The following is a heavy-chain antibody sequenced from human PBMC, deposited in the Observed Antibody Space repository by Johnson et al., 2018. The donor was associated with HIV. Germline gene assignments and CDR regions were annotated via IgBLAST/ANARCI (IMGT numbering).Heavy chain of an antibody. CDR3: ARGIDGSALNSDAFDN. CDR1: GFTVNRSS. Sequence: VQLVESGGGLAQPGGSLRLACADPGFTVNRSSMNWVRLAPGKGLEWVHGRGTYYADSVKGRFIISRDNCKRTLYLQMNSLRGEDTAVYYCARGIDGSALNSDAFDNWGQGTMVTVSS. J-gene: IGHJ3*02. D-gene: IGHD5-24*01. CDR2: GRGT. V-gene: IGHV3-66*01.